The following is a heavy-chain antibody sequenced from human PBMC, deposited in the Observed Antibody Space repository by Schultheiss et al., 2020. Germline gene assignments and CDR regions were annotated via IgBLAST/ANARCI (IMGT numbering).Heavy chain of an antibody. CDR3: AKATPYGSGSYYKTGLYGMDV. CDR1: GFTFSSYA. V-gene: IGHV3-64*01. CDR2: ISSNGGST. D-gene: IGHD3-10*01. J-gene: IGHJ6*02. Sequence: GGSLRLSCAASGFTFSSYAMHWVRQAPGKGLEYVSAISSNGGSTYYANSVKGRFTISRDNSKNTLYLQMNSLRPEDTAVYYCAKATPYGSGSYYKTGLYGMDVWGQGTTVTVSS.